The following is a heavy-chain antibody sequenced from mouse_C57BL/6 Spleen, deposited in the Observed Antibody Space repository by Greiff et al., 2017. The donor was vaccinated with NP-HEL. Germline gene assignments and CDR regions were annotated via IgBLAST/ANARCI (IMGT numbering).Heavy chain of an antibody. D-gene: IGHD3-1*01. CDR2: IDPETGGT. Sequence: VQLQQSGAELVRPGASVTLSCKASGYTFTDYEMHWVKQTPVHGLEWIGAIDPETGGTAYNQKFKGKAILTADKSSSTAYMELRSLTSEDSAVYSCTPNPVGRPAWFAYWGQGTLVTVSA. CDR1: GYTFTDYE. V-gene: IGHV1-15*01. CDR3: TPNPVGRPAWFAY. J-gene: IGHJ3*01.